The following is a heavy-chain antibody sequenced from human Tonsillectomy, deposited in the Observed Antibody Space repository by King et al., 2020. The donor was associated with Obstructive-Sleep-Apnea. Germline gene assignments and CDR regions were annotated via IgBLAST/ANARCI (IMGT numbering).Heavy chain of an antibody. CDR1: GFTFSSYA. D-gene: IGHD2-15*01. CDR2: ISGSGGSK. CDR3: AKPRYCSGGSCNPGYYYYGMDV. V-gene: IGHV3-23*04. J-gene: IGHJ6*02. Sequence: VQLVESGGGLVQPGGSLRLSCAASGFTFSSYAMRWVRQAPGKGLEWVAAISGSGGSKYYADSVKGRFTISRDNSKNTLYLQMNSLRAEDTAVYYCAKPRYCSGGSCNPGYYYYGMDVWGQGTTVTVSS.